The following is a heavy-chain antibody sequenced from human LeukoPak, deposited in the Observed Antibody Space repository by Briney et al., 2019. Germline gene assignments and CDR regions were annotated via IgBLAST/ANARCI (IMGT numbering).Heavy chain of an antibody. V-gene: IGHV3-30*04. CDR2: ISYDGTNK. CDR1: GFTFRSYA. D-gene: IGHD3-10*01. Sequence: PGGSLRLSCAASGFTFRSYALHWVRQGPGKGLEWVGIISYDGTNKNLADSVNGRFTISRDNSKSTLYLQMNSLRAEDTAIYYCARDYGSGLTKGYYLDSWGQGTLVTVSS. CDR3: ARDYGSGLTKGYYLDS. J-gene: IGHJ4*02.